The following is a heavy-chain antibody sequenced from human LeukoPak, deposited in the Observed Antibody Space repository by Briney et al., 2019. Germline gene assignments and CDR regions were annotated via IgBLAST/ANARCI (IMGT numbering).Heavy chain of an antibody. V-gene: IGHV7-4-1*02. J-gene: IGHJ6*02. D-gene: IGHD4-17*01. CDR1: GYTFTSYG. Sequence: ASVKVSCKASGYTFTSYGISWVRQAPGQGLEWMGWINTNTGNPTYAQGFTGRFVFSLDTSVSTAYLQITSLKAEDTAVYYCARVPDHTVTHFYGMDVWGQGTTVTVSS. CDR3: ARVPDHTVTHFYGMDV. CDR2: INTNTGNP.